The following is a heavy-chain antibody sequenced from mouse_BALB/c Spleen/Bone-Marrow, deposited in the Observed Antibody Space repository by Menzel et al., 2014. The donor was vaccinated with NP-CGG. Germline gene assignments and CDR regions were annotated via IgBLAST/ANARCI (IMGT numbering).Heavy chain of an antibody. D-gene: IGHD2-10*02. CDR1: GFTFSSYY. CDR3: ARHGGYGNYFDY. CDR2: INSNGGST. Sequence: EVQLVESGGGLVKLGGSLKLSCAASGFTFSSYYMSWVRQTPEKRLELVAAINSNGGSTYYPDTVKGRFTISRDNAKNTLYLQMSSLKSEGTALYYCARHGGYGNYFDYWGQGTTLTVSS. V-gene: IGHV5-6-2*01. J-gene: IGHJ2*01.